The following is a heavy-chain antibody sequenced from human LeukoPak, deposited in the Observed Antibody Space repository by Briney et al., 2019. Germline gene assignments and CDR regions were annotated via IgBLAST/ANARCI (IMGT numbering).Heavy chain of an antibody. V-gene: IGHV1-69*01. CDR1: GGTFSSYA. Sequence: VASVKVPCKASGGTFSSYAISWVRQAPGQGLEWMGGIIAIFGTANYAQKFQGRVTITADESTSTAYMELSSLRSEDTAVYYCARVQYQLLYSGWFDPWGQGTLVTVSS. D-gene: IGHD2-2*02. J-gene: IGHJ5*02. CDR2: IIAIFGTA. CDR3: ARVQYQLLYSGWFDP.